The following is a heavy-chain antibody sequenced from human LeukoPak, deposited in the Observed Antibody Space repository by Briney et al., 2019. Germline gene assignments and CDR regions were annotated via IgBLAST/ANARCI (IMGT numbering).Heavy chain of an antibody. D-gene: IGHD2-15*01. CDR1: GSTFSSYT. J-gene: IGHJ4*02. V-gene: IGHV3-21*01. CDR3: ARGGYCSGGSCYGKSGGYFDY. Sequence: GGSLRLSCADSGSTFSSYTMNWVRQAPGKGLEWVSAISSTSSYIYYADSMKGRFTISRDNAKKSLHLQMNSLRAEDTAVYYCARGGYCSGGSCYGKSGGYFDYWGQGTLVTVSS. CDR2: ISSTSSYI.